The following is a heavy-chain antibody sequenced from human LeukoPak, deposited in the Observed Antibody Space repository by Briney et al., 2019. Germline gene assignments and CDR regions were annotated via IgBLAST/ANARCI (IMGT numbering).Heavy chain of an antibody. V-gene: IGHV5-51*01. CDR1: GYSFANYW. CDR2: IHPGDSST. CDR3: ARQNIVGALDY. J-gene: IGHJ4*02. D-gene: IGHD1-26*01. Sequence: GESLKISCEGSGYSFANYWIAWVRQMPGKGLECMGIIHPGDSSTRYSPSFEGQVTLSADKSNNIASLQWSSLKASDTAMYYCARQNIVGALDYWGQGTLVTVSS.